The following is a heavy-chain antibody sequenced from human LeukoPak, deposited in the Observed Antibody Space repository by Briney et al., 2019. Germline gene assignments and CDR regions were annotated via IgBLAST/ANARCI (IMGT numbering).Heavy chain of an antibody. V-gene: IGHV4-39*01. CDR1: GDSISSSSYY. D-gene: IGHD6-13*01. J-gene: IGHJ4*02. CDR2: FYYSASI. CDR3: VRHTAAVYYFDY. Sequence: PSETLSLTCTVSGDSISSSSYYWGWIRQPPWKGLEWIGSFYYSASIYYNPSLKSRVTISVDTSKNQFSLKLSSVTAADTAVYYCVRHTAAVYYFDYWGQGTLVTVSS.